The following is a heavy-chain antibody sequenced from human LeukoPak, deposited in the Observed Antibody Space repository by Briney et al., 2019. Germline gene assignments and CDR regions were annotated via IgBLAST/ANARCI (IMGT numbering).Heavy chain of an antibody. CDR2: ISAYNGNT. J-gene: IGHJ4*02. CDR3: ARDSYYDSSGYYYGVDY. Sequence: GASVKVSCKASGYTFTSYGISWVRQAPGQGLEWMGWISAYNGNTNYAQKLQGRVTMTTDTSTSTAYMELRSLRSDDTAVYYCARDSYYDSSGYYYGVDYWGQGTLVTVSS. V-gene: IGHV1-18*01. D-gene: IGHD3-22*01. CDR1: GYTFTSYG.